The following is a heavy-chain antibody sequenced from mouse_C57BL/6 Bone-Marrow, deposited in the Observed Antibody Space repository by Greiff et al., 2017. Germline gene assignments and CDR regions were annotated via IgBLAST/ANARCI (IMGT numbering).Heavy chain of an antibody. CDR3: ARRGLGRYWYFDV. J-gene: IGHJ1*03. Sequence: QVQLQQSGPGLVQPSQSLSITCTVSGFSLTSYGVHWVRQSPGNGLEWLGVIWSGGSTDYNAAFISRLSISKDNSKSQVFFKMNSLQADDTAIYYCARRGLGRYWYFDVWGTGTTVTVSS. V-gene: IGHV2-2*01. CDR1: GFSLTSYG. CDR2: IWSGGST. D-gene: IGHD3-3*01.